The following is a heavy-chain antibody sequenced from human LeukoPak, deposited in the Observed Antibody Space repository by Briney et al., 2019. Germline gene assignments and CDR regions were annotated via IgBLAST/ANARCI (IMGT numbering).Heavy chain of an antibody. V-gene: IGHV4-59*01. Sequence: PSGTLSLTCTVSGGSISSYYWSWIRQPPGKGLEWIGYIYYSGSANYNPSLKSRVTISVDTSKNQFSLKLSSVTAADTAVYYCASTVSIVNYYGSGSYYFDYWGQGTLVTVSS. J-gene: IGHJ4*02. CDR3: ASTVSIVNYYGSGSYYFDY. CDR2: IYYSGSA. D-gene: IGHD3-10*01. CDR1: GGSISSYY.